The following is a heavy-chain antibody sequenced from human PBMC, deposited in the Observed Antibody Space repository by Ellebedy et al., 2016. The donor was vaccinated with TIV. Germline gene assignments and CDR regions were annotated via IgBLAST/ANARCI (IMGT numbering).Heavy chain of an antibody. V-gene: IGHV3-74*01. CDR1: GFTFSSHW. D-gene: IGHD3-9*01. Sequence: GESLKISCAASGFTFSSHWMHWVCQAPGKGLVWVSRINSDGSTTSYADSVAGRFSISRDNGKNTLNLQMNRLRVEDTAVYYCARAEYYDILTGYFDYWGQGTLVTVSS. J-gene: IGHJ4*02. CDR3: ARAEYYDILTGYFDY. CDR2: INSDGSTT.